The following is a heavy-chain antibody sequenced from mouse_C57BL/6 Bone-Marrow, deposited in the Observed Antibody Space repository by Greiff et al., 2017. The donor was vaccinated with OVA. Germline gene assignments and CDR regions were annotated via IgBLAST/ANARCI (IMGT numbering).Heavy chain of an antibody. V-gene: IGHV5-6*01. J-gene: IGHJ3*01. CDR2: ISSGGSYT. CDR1: GFTFSSYG. Sequence: EVMLVESGGDLVKPGGSLKLSCAASGFTFSSYGMSWVRQTPDKRLEWVATISSGGSYTYYPDSVKGRFTISRDNAKNTLYLQMSSLKSEDTAMYYCARRIFAYWGQGTLVTVSA. CDR3: ARRIFAY.